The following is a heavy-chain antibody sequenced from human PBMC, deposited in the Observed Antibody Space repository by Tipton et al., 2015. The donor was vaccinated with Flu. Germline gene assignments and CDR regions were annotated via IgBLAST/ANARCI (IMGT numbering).Heavy chain of an antibody. V-gene: IGHV3-7*01. CDR2: INHDGSEK. D-gene: IGHD5-12*01. J-gene: IGHJ3*02. CDR3: VTLGNSGTDGFDI. Sequence: SLRLSCATSGFTFSHYWMNWVRQAPGKGLEWVANINHDGSEKHYVESVKGRFTISRDNAKNTLYLQWNSLTTEDTAVYYCVTLGNSGTDGFDIWGQGTMVTISS. CDR1: GFTFSHYW.